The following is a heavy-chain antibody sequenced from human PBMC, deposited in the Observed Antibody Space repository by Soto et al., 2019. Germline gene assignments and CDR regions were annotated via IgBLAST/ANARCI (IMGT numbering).Heavy chain of an antibody. CDR3: ARVSVRYCSSTSCYTSNRHWYFDL. J-gene: IGHJ2*01. V-gene: IGHV4-34*01. CDR2: INHSGST. Sequence: QVQLQQWGAGLLKPSETLSLTCAVYGGSFSGYYWSWIRQPPGKGLEWIGEINHSGSTHYNPSLKRLVTISVDTSKIQFSLKLSSVTAADTAVYYCARVSVRYCSSTSCYTSNRHWYFDLWGRGTLVTVSS. CDR1: GGSFSGYY. D-gene: IGHD2-2*02.